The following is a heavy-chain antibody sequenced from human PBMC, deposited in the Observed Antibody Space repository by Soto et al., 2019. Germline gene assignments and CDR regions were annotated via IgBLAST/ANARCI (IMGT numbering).Heavy chain of an antibody. CDR1: GGSISSYY. CDR2: IYYSGST. Sequence: SETLSLTCTVSGGSISSYYWSWIRQPPGKGLEWIGYIYYSGSTNYNPSLKSRVTISVDTSKNQFSLKLSSVTAADTAVYYCARARYDFWSGHSGRMDVPGQGTT. V-gene: IGHV4-59*01. D-gene: IGHD3-3*01. J-gene: IGHJ6*02. CDR3: ARARYDFWSGHSGRMDV.